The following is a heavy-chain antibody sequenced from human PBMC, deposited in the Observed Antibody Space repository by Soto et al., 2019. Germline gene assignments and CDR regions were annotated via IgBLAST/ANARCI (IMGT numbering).Heavy chain of an antibody. J-gene: IGHJ5*02. V-gene: IGHV3-30*18. D-gene: IGHD2-2*03. CDR3: AKDGHRSKSLDIVVVSAAVALWFDP. Sequence: GGSLRLSCAASGFTFSSYGMHWVRQAPGKGLEWVAVISYDGSNKYYADSVKGRFTISRDNSKNTLYLQMNSLRAEDTAVYYCAKDGHRSKSLDIVVVSAAVALWFDPWGQGTLVTVSS. CDR2: ISYDGSNK. CDR1: GFTFSSYG.